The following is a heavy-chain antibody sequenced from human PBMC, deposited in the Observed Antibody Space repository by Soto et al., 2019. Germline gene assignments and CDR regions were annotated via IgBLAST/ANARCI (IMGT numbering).Heavy chain of an antibody. CDR1: GFSLSSTRKA. D-gene: IGHD6-19*01. CDR3: AHIVVAGLAYYFDY. Sequence: QITLKESGPTLVKPTQTLTLTCTFSGFSLSSTRKAVGWIRQPPGKAMEWLALIYWDDDKRYSPFLKSRLTITKDTSKNQVVLTMSNMVPVDTARYYCAHIVVAGLAYYFDYWGQGTLVTVSS. J-gene: IGHJ4*02. CDR2: IYWDDDK. V-gene: IGHV2-5*02.